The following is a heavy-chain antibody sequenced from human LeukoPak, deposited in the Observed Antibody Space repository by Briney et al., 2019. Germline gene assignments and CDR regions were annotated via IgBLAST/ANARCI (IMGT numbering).Heavy chain of an antibody. D-gene: IGHD6-19*01. CDR2: ISYDGSNK. CDR1: GFTFSSYG. J-gene: IGHJ5*02. Sequence: PGRSLRLSCAASGFTFSSYGMHWVRQAPGKGLEWVAVISYDGSNKYYADSVKGRFTISRDNSKNTLYLQMNSLRAEDTAVYYCARGEGYSSGWGYNWFDPWGQGTLVTVSS. CDR3: ARGEGYSSGWGYNWFDP. V-gene: IGHV3-30*03.